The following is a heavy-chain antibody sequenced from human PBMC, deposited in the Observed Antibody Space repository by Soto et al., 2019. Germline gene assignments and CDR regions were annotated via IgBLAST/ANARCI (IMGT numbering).Heavy chain of an antibody. CDR1: GFPFNQFW. V-gene: IGHV3-74*01. D-gene: IGHD2-21*02. CDR3: VRELADCTGDCLLY. CDR2: TNSDGSSI. Sequence: EVQLVESGGGLVQPGGSLRLSCAASGFPFNQFWMHWVRQVPGKGLVWVSRTNSDGSSISYADSVQGRFTISRDNAKNTRYLQMNSLRAEDTAVYYCVRELADCTGDCLLYWGQGTLVTVSS. J-gene: IGHJ4*02.